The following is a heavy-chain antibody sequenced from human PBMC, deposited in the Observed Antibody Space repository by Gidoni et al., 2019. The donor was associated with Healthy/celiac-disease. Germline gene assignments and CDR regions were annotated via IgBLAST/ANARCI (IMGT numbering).Heavy chain of an antibody. CDR3: TREYYDFWSGYYQFDY. CDR2: IRSKAYGGTT. V-gene: IGHV3-49*05. J-gene: IGHJ4*02. Sequence: EVQLVESGGGLVKPGRSLRLSCTASGFTFGDYAMSWFRQAPGKGLEWVGFIRSKAYGGTTEYAASVKGRFTISRDDSKSIAYLQMNSLKTEDTAVYYCTREYYDFWSGYYQFDYWGQGTMVTVSS. CDR1: GFTFGDYA. D-gene: IGHD3-3*01.